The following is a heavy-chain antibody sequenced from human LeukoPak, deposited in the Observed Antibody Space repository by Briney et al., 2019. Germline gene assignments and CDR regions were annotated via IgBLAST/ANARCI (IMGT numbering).Heavy chain of an antibody. Sequence: SETLSLTCTVSGGSISSYYWSWIRQPPGKGLEWIGYIYYSGITNYNPSLKSRVTISVDTSKNQFSLKLSSVTAADTAVYYCAGGTRIYDYWGQGTLVTVSS. CDR3: AGGTRIYDY. V-gene: IGHV4-59*08. CDR2: IYYSGIT. CDR1: GGSISSYY. D-gene: IGHD3-16*01. J-gene: IGHJ4*02.